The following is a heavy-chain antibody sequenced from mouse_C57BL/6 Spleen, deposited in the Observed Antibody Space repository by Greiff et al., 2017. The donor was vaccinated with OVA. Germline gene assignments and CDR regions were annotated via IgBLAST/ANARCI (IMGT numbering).Heavy chain of an antibody. J-gene: IGHJ2*01. CDR1: GYTFTSYW. Sequence: KESCKASGYTFTSYWMHWVKQRPGQGLEWIGEIDPSDSYTNYNQKFKGKSTLTVDKSSSTAYMQLSSLTSEDSAVYYCARGLRLHYFDYWGQGTTLTVSA. CDR3: ARGLRLHYFDY. V-gene: IGHV1-69*01. CDR2: IDPSDSYT. D-gene: IGHD3-2*02.